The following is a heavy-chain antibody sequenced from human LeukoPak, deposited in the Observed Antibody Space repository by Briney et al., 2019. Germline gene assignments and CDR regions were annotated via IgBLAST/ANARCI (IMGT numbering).Heavy chain of an antibody. J-gene: IGHJ4*02. D-gene: IGHD1-14*01. V-gene: IGHV4-4*07. CDR1: GGSINNYF. CDR2: IYSSGST. Sequence: SETLSLTCTVSGGSINNYFWSWIRQPAGEGLEWIGRIYSSGSTTYSPSLKSRVTLSVDTSKNQFSLKLTSVTAADTAVYYCARDGTYNNYDYWGQGTLVTVSS. CDR3: ARDGTYNNYDY.